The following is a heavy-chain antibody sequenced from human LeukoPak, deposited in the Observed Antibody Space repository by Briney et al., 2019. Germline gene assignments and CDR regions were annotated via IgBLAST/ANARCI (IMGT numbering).Heavy chain of an antibody. CDR2: SDPEDGET. Sequence: ASVKVSCKVSGYTLTELSMHWVRQAPGKGLEWMGGSDPEDGETIYAQKFQGRVTMTEDTSTDTAYVELSSLRSEDTAVYYCAKGFGESHYYYYGMDVWGQGTTVTVSS. J-gene: IGHJ6*02. D-gene: IGHD3-10*01. CDR3: AKGFGESHYYYYGMDV. CDR1: GYTLTELS. V-gene: IGHV1-24*01.